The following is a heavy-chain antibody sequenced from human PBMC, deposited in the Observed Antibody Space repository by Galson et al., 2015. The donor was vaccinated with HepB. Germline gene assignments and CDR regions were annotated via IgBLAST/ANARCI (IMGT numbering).Heavy chain of an antibody. V-gene: IGHV1-46*01. CDR1: GYTFTSYH. CDR2: INPSGGST. Sequence: SVKVSCKASGYTFTSYHMHWVRQAPGQGLEWMGIINPSGGSTSYAQKFQGRVTMTGDTSTSTVYMELSSLRSEDTAVYYCARESGVVVVPEPPDYWGQGTLVTVSS. D-gene: IGHD2-2*01. CDR3: ARESGVVVVPEPPDY. J-gene: IGHJ4*02.